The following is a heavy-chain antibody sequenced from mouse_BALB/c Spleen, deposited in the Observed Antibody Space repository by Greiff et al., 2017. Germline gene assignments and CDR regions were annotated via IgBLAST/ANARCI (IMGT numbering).Heavy chain of an antibody. CDR2: IYPSDSYT. CDR1: GYTFTSYW. CDR3: TRGGNYYFDY. V-gene: IGHV1-69*02. Sequence: QVQLQQSGAELVRPGASVKLSCKASGYTFTSYWINWVKQRPGQGLEWIGNIYPSDSYTNYNQKFKDKATLTVDKSSSTAYMQLSSPTSEDSAVYYCTRGGNYYFDYWGQGTTLTVSS. J-gene: IGHJ2*01. D-gene: IGHD2-1*01.